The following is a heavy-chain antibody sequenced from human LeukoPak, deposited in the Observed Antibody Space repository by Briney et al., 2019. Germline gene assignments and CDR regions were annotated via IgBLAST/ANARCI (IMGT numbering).Heavy chain of an antibody. D-gene: IGHD3-22*01. CDR3: ARVDWMIGAFDI. J-gene: IGHJ3*02. Sequence: PGGSLRLSCAASGFTFSSHPLNWVRQAPGKGLEWVSYITSSSSTIYYADSVRGRFTISRDNAKNSLYLQMNSLRDEDTAVYYCARVDWMIGAFDIWGQGTMVTVSS. V-gene: IGHV3-48*02. CDR1: GFTFSSHP. CDR2: ITSSSSTI.